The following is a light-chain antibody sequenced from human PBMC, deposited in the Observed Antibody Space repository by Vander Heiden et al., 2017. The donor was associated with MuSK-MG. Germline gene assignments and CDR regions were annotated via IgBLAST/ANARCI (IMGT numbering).Light chain of an antibody. CDR3: QVWDSSSDHPV. J-gene: IGLJ3*02. CDR2: YDS. CDR1: NIGSKI. Sequence: SYVLTQPPSVSVAPGKTARITWGGNNIGSKIVHCYQQKPGQAPVLVIYYDSDRPSGIPERFSGSNSGNTATLTISRVEAGDEADYYCQVWDSSSDHPVFGGGTKLTVL. V-gene: IGLV3-21*04.